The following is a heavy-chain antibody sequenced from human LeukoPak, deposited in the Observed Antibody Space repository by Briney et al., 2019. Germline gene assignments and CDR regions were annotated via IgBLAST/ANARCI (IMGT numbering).Heavy chain of an antibody. CDR2: IGGSGDST. D-gene: IGHD3-16*01. CDR3: AKEGPGGGGYFDD. V-gene: IGHV3-23*01. CDR1: GFTFSSYI. Sequence: GGSLRLSCAASGFTFSSYIMSWVRQAPGNWLEWVSLIGGSGDSTYYADSVKGRFTISRDNSKNTLYLRMNSLRADDTAVYYCAKEGPGGGGYFDDWGQGTLVTVSS. J-gene: IGHJ4*02.